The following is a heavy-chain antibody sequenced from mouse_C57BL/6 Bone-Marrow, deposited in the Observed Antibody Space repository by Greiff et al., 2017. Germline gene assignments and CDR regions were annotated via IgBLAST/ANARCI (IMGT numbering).Heavy chain of an antibody. Sequence: VQLQQSGAELARPGASVKMSCKASGYTFTSYTMHWVKQRLGQGLEWIGYINPSSGYTKYNQKFKDKATLTADKSSSTAYMQLSSLTSEDSAVYYCARTSVGVFAYWGQGALVTVSA. CDR2: INPSSGYT. V-gene: IGHV1-4*01. D-gene: IGHD1-1*01. J-gene: IGHJ3*01. CDR1: GYTFTSYT. CDR3: ARTSVGVFAY.